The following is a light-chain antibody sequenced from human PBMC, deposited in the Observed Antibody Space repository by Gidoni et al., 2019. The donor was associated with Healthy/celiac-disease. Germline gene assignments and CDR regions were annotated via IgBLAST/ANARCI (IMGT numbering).Light chain of an antibody. CDR1: QSVSSSY. Sequence: EIVLTQSPGTLSLSPGERATLSCRASQSVSSSYLAWYQQKPGQAPRLLIYGASSRATGIPDRFSGSGSGTDFTLTISRLEPEDFAVYYCQQYGSSPDTFXGXTKVEIK. J-gene: IGKJ4*01. CDR2: GAS. V-gene: IGKV3-20*01. CDR3: QQYGSSPDT.